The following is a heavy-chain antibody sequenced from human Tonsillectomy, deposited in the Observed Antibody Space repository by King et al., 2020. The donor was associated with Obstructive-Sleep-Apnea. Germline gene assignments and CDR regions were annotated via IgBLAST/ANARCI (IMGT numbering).Heavy chain of an antibody. CDR1: GFTFSSYA. V-gene: IGHV3-23*04. J-gene: IGHJ6*02. Sequence: VQLVESGGGLVQPGGSLRLSCVASGFTFSSYAMTWVRQAPGKGLDWVSAISGSGGSTYYADSVKGRFTISRDNSKDTLYLQVNSLRAEDTAVYYCAKAQTPPYGDLLYYYYGLDVWGQGTTVTVSS. CDR2: ISGSGGST. CDR3: AKAQTPPYGDLLYYYYGLDV. D-gene: IGHD4-17*01.